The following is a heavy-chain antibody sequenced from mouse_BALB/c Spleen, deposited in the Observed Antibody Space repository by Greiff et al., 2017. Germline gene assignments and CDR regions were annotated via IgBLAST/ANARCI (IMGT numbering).Heavy chain of an antibody. J-gene: IGHJ4*01. CDR3: AREGYYYRYDGGYYAMDY. CDR1: GFTFSSYG. Sequence: EVQVVESGGGLVQPGGSLKLSCAASGFTFSSYGMSWVRQTPDKRLELVATINSNGGSTYYPDSVKGRFTISRDNAKNTLYLQMSSLKSEDTAMYYCAREGYYYRYDGGYYAMDYWGQGTSVTVSS. V-gene: IGHV5-6-3*01. CDR2: INSNGGST. D-gene: IGHD2-14*01.